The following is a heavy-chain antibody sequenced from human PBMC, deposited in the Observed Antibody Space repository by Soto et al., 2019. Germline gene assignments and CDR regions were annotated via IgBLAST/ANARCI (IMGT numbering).Heavy chain of an antibody. Sequence: SVKVSCKASGGTFSSYAISWVRQAPGQGLEWMGGIIPIFGTANYAQKFQGRVTITADESTSTAYMELSSLRSEDTAVYYCARGRRKELEWLLPHYYYYGMDVWGQGTTVTVSS. V-gene: IGHV1-69*13. CDR2: IIPIFGTA. CDR3: ARGRRKELEWLLPHYYYYGMDV. CDR1: GGTFSSYA. J-gene: IGHJ6*02. D-gene: IGHD3-3*01.